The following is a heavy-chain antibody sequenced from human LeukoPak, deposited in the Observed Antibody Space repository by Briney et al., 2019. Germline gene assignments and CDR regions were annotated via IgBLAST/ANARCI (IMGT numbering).Heavy chain of an antibody. J-gene: IGHJ4*02. Sequence: SETLSLTCTVSGGSISGTSYYWGWIRQPPGKGLEWIGSIYYSGSTYYNPSLKSRVTISVDTSKNQFSLKLSSVTAADTAVYYCAKVAKYYYGSETYYFFEHWGQGTPVTASS. V-gene: IGHV4-39*07. D-gene: IGHD3-10*01. CDR1: GGSISGTSYY. CDR3: AKVAKYYYGSETYYFFEH. CDR2: IYYSGST.